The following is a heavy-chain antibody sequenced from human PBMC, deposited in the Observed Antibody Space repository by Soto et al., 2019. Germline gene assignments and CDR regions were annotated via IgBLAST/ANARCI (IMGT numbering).Heavy chain of an antibody. J-gene: IGHJ3*02. V-gene: IGHV4-59*01. CDR1: GCSISSYY. CDR2: IYYSGST. CDR3: ARGIVGANYDAFDI. D-gene: IGHD1-26*01. Sequence: SETLSLTCPVSGCSISSYYWSWIRQPPGKGLEWIGYIYYSGSTNYNPSLKSRVTISVDTSKNQFSLKLSSVTAADTAVYYCARGIVGANYDAFDIWGQGTMVTVSS.